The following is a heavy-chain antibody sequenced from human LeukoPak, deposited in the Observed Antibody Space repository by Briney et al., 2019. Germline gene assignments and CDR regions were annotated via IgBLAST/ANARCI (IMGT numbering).Heavy chain of an antibody. Sequence: GGSLRLSCAASGFTFSDYYMSWIRQAPGKGLEWVSYISSSGSTIYYADSVKGRFTISRDNAKNSLYLQMNSLRAEDTAVYYCARDGIVVVPAAIRSPPVYYFDYWGQGTLVTVSS. CDR1: GFTFSDYY. J-gene: IGHJ4*02. V-gene: IGHV3-11*04. D-gene: IGHD2-2*02. CDR2: ISSSGSTI. CDR3: ARDGIVVVPAAIRSPPVYYFDY.